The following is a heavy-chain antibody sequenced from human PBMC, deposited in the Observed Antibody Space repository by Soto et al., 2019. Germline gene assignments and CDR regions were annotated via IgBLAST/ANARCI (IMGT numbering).Heavy chain of an antibody. J-gene: IGHJ6*02. CDR1: GFTFSSYW. CDR2: IKQDGSEK. D-gene: IGHD1-7*01. CDR3: ARGITGTNYYYYYGMDV. Sequence: EVQLVKSGGGLVQPGGSLRLSCAASGFTFSSYWMSWVRQAPGKGLEWVANIKQDGSEKYYVDSVKGRFTISRDNAKNSLYLQMNSLRAEDTAVYYCARGITGTNYYYYYGMDVWGQGTTVTVSS. V-gene: IGHV3-7*04.